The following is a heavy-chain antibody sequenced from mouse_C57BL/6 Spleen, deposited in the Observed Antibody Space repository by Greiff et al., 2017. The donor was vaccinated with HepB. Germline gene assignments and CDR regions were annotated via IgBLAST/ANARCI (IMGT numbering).Heavy chain of an antibody. D-gene: IGHD1-1*01. CDR2: IYPGSGST. V-gene: IGHV1-55*01. CDR1: GYTFTSYW. CDR3: ARPYGSSYGFDY. Sequence: QVQLQQPGAELVKPGASVKMSCKASGYTFTSYWITWVKQRPGQGLEWIGEIYPGSGSTNYNEKFKSKATLTVDTSSSTAYMQLSSLTSEESAVYYCARPYGSSYGFDYWGQVTTLTVSS. J-gene: IGHJ2*01.